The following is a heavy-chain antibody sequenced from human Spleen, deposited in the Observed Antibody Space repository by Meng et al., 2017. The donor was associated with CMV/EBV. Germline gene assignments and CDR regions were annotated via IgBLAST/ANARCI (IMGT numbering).Heavy chain of an antibody. CDR3: ARDSWDCSSTSCSRGYYYYSGMDV. V-gene: IGHV3-48*03. CDR1: GFTFSSYE. D-gene: IGHD2-2*01. Sequence: GGSLRLSCAASGFTFSSYELNWVRQAPGKGLEWVSYISSSGSTIYYADTVKGRFTISRDNAKNSLYLQMNSLRAEDTAVYYCARDSWDCSSTSCSRGYYYYSGMDVWGQGTTVTVSS. J-gene: IGHJ6*02. CDR2: ISSSGSTI.